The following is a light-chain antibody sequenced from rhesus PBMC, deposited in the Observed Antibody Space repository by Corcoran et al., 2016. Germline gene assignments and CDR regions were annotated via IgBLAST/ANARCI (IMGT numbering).Light chain of an antibody. Sequence: DIQMTQSPSSLSASVGDTVTITCRASQGISSYLNWFQQKPGKAPKLLIYTATTLQSGVPSRFSGSVSGTDFTLTISSLQPEYFATYYCQQYKSYPPFTFGPGTKLDIK. J-gene: IGKJ3*01. CDR1: QGISSY. V-gene: IGKV1-28*02. CDR3: QQYKSYPPFT. CDR2: TAT.